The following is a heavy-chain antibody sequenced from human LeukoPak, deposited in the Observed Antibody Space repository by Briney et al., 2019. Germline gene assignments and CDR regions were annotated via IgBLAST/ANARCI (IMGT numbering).Heavy chain of an antibody. J-gene: IGHJ5*02. CDR3: ARDSDYSGNGNGDWFDP. V-gene: IGHV1-18*04. CDR2: ISNYFGVT. Sequence: ASVKVSCKSSGCRFSSFGVSGVRQAPGQGLEWMGRISNYFGVTHYAEKFEDRVTMSVDTSTTTVYMELRSLKYDDTAIYYCARDSDYSGNGNGDWFDPWGQGTVVIVS. D-gene: IGHD4-11*01. CDR1: GCRFSSFG.